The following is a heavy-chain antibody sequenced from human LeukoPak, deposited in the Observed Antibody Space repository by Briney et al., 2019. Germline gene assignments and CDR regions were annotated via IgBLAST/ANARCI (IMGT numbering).Heavy chain of an antibody. J-gene: IGHJ3*02. CDR1: GYSFTSYW. V-gene: IGHV5-51*01. CDR2: IYPGDSDT. Sequence: GESLKISCKGSGYSFTSYWIGWVRQMPGKGLEWMGIIYPGDSDTRYSPSFQGQVTISADKSISTAYLQWSSLKASDTAMYYCAVGGVGQWLVLGWTDAFDIWGQGTMATVSS. D-gene: IGHD6-19*01. CDR3: AVGGVGQWLVLGWTDAFDI.